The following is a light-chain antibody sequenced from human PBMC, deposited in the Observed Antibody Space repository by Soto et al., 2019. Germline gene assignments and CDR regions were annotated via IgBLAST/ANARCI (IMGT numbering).Light chain of an antibody. CDR1: DSDVGAYDS. CDR3: CSSAPESTYV. J-gene: IGLJ1*01. CDR2: KGT. Sequence: QSALAQPASVSGSPGQSITISCTGTDSDVGAYDSVSWYQQHPHKAPQLIIYKGTQRPSGVSNRISGSTSGNAASLTISGLQADDEADYFCCSSAPESTYVFGTGTKRTVL. V-gene: IGLV2-23*01.